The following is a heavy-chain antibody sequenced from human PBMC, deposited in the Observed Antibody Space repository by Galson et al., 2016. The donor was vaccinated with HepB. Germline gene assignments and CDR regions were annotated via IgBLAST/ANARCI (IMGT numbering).Heavy chain of an antibody. D-gene: IGHD3-22*01. V-gene: IGHV3-11*06. J-gene: IGHJ4*02. CDR3: ARALYDNNGYYLE. Sequence: SLRLSCAASGFSFSADYMTWIRQAPGKGLEWISYISGSSSYIKYADSLKGRFAISRDNAKNSVYLQINSLRVEDSAVYYCARALYDNNGYYLERGQGTLVTVS. CDR2: ISGSSSYI. CDR1: GFSFSADY.